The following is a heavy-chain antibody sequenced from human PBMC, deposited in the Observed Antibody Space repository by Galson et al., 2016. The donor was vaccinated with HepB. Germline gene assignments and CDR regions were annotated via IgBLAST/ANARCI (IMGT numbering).Heavy chain of an antibody. CDR1: GFTFTSYG. CDR2: IWYDGSNN. CDR3: ARGGSSSWYFDY. V-gene: IGHV3-33*01. J-gene: IGHJ4*02. D-gene: IGHD6-13*01. Sequence: SLRLSCAASGFTFTSYGMHWVRQAPGKGLEWVALIWYDGSNNYYEDSVKGRFTISRDNSKNTLYLQMSNLRAEDTAVYYCARGGSSSWYFDYWGQGTLVAVSS.